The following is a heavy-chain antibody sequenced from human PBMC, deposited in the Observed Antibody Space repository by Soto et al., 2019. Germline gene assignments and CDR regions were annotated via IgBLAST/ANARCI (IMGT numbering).Heavy chain of an antibody. CDR2: IFYLGSS. CDR3: ARHSLALRKNNWFDP. J-gene: IGHJ5*02. V-gene: IGHV4-39*01. CDR1: GDSIISSDFY. Sequence: SETLSLTCTDSGDSIISSDFYWGWVRQPPGKGLEWIGSIFYLGSSYYNPSLKSRVTMSVDTSKNQFSLRLRSVTAADTALYFCARHSLALRKNNWFDPWGQGIMVTVSS. D-gene: IGHD3-3*02.